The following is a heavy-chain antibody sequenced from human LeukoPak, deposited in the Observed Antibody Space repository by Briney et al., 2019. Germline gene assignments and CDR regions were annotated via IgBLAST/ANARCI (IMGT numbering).Heavy chain of an antibody. CDR3: ARAPEWGKSNYYYYMDV. CDR1: GYTFTSYD. V-gene: IGHV1-8*01. Sequence: ASVKVSCKASGYTFTSYDINWVRQATGQGLEWMGWMNSNSGNTGYAQKFQGRVTMTRNTSISTAYMELSSLRSEDTAMYYCARAPEWGKSNYYYYMDVWGKGTTVTVSS. J-gene: IGHJ6*03. CDR2: MNSNSGNT. D-gene: IGHD1-26*01.